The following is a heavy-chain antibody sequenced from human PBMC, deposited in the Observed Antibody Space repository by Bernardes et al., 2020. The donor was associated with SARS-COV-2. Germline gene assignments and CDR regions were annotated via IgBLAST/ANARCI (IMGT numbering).Heavy chain of an antibody. V-gene: IGHV3-33*01. CDR1: GFTFSSYG. D-gene: IGHD3-22*01. CDR3: ARDSLKPYDSSGYYYDGMDY. CDR2: IWYDGSNK. Sequence: GGSLSLSCAASGFTFSSYGMHWVRQAPGKGLEWVAVIWYDGSNKFYADSVKGRLTISRDNSKNTLYLQMNSLRTEDTAVYYCARDSLKPYDSSGYYYDGMDYWGQGTLVTVSS. J-gene: IGHJ4*02.